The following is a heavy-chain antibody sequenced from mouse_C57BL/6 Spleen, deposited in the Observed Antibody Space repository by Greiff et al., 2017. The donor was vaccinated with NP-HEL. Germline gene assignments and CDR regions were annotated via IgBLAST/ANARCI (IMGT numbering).Heavy chain of an antibody. CDR3: ARRNYYGNYYAMDY. J-gene: IGHJ4*01. CDR1: GFTFSDYG. CDR2: ISSGSSTI. V-gene: IGHV5-17*01. D-gene: IGHD2-1*01. Sequence: EVQGVESGGGLVKPGGSLKLSCAASGFTFSDYGMHWVRQAPEKGLEWVAYISSGSSTIYYADTVKGRFTISRDNAKNTLFLQMTSLRSEDTAMYYCARRNYYGNYYAMDYWGQGTSVTVSS.